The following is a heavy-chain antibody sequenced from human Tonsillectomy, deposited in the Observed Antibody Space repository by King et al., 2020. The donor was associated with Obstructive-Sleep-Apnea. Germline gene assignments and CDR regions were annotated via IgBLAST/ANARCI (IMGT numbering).Heavy chain of an antibody. Sequence: VQLVESGGGLVKPGGSLRLSCAASGFSFSTYSMNWVRQAPGKGLEWVSSIGSSSSYIHYADSLKGRFTISRDNAMNSLYLQMNSLRAEDTAVYYCGLGYCRGGSCYSIDYWGPGTLVTVSS. D-gene: IGHD2-15*01. CDR1: GFSFSTYS. CDR3: GLGYCRGGSCYSIDY. V-gene: IGHV3-21*01. J-gene: IGHJ4*02. CDR2: IGSSSSYI.